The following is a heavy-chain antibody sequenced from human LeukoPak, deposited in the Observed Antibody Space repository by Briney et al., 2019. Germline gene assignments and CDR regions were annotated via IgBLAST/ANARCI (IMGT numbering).Heavy chain of an antibody. CDR3: ARVEEGYGSGRRENYYYYYMDV. V-gene: IGHV4-59*01. CDR1: GGSISSYY. Sequence: PSETLSLTCTVSGGSISSYYWSWIRQPPGKGLEWIGYIYYSGSTNYNPSLKSRVTISVDTTKNQFSLKLSSVTAADTAVYYCARVEEGYGSGRRENYYYYYMDVWGKGTTVTVSS. J-gene: IGHJ6*03. CDR2: IYYSGST. D-gene: IGHD3-10*01.